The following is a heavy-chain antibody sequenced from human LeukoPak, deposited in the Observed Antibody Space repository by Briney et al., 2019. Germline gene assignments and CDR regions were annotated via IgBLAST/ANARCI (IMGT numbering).Heavy chain of an antibody. CDR3: ARDFRRWFDP. V-gene: IGHV4-59*01. CDR2: IYYSGST. J-gene: IGHJ5*02. CDR1: SGSISSYY. Sequence: SETLSLTCTVSSGSISSYYWSWIRQPPGKGLEWIGYIYYSGSTNYNPSLKSRVTISVDTSKNQFSLKLSSVTAADTAVYYCARDFRRWFDPWGQGTLVTVSS.